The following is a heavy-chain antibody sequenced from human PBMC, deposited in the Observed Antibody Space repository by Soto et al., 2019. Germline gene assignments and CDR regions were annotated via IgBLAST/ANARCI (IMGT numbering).Heavy chain of an antibody. Sequence: LRLSCAASGFTISTYHLNWVRQAPGKGLEWVSYISTALRALYYADSVKCRSTISRDNAKNSLFLQMNSLRAEDTAVYYCARGWAFLDFWGQGTLVTVSS. D-gene: IGHD3-3*02. CDR2: ISTALRAL. V-gene: IGHV3-48*03. CDR1: GFTISTYH. J-gene: IGHJ4*02. CDR3: ARGWAFLDF.